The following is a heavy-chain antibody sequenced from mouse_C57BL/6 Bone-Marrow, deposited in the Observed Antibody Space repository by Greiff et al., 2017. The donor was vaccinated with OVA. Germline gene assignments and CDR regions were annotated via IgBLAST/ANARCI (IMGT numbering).Heavy chain of an antibody. CDR2: ISDGGSYT. CDR3: AVLLYYFDY. D-gene: IGHD2-10*01. J-gene: IGHJ2*01. V-gene: IGHV5-4*03. CDR1: GFTFSSYA. Sequence: DVMLVESGGGLVKPGGSLKLSCAASGFTFSSYAMSWVRQTPEKRLEWVATISDGGSYTYYPDNVKGRFTISRDNAKNNLYLQMSHLKSEDTAMYYCAVLLYYFDYWGQGTTLTVSS.